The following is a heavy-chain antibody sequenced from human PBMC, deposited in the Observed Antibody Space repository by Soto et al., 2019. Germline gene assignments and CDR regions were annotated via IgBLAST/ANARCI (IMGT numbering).Heavy chain of an antibody. CDR3: ANGESSGWPAFDY. CDR1: GFPFGPNA. CDR2: ISATDGGT. J-gene: IGHJ4*02. V-gene: IGHV3-23*01. Sequence: EVQLLESGGGLVQPGGSWRLSCAASGFPFGPNAWGGVARPPGKGWEWVSTISATDGGTYYADSVKGRFTISRDNSKNTLYLQMNSLRAEDTAVYYCANGESSGWPAFDYWGQGTLVTVSS. D-gene: IGHD6-19*01.